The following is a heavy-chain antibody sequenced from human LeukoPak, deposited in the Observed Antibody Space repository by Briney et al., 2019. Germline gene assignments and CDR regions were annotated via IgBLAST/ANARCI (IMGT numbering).Heavy chain of an antibody. CDR2: ISYSGST. J-gene: IGHJ6*03. Sequence: SETLSLTCTVSGGSINSCYWSWIRQPPGKGLEWIGYISYSGSTNYNPSLKSRVTISVDTSKNQFSLKLSSVTAADTAVYYCARQVADYYYYYMDVWGKGTTVTVSS. CDR3: ARQVADYYYYYMDV. V-gene: IGHV4-59*08. CDR1: GGSINSCY.